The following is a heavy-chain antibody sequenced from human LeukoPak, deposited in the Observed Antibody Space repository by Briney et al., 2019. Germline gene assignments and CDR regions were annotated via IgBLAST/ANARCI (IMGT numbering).Heavy chain of an antibody. D-gene: IGHD2-2*01. V-gene: IGHV3-30*18. CDR1: GFTFSSYG. CDR2: ISYDGSNK. CDR3: AKGGGLYQLLSYPSV. J-gene: IGHJ4*02. Sequence: GGSLRLSCAASGFTFSSYGMHWVRQAPGKGLEWVAVISYDGSNKYYADSVKGRFTISRGNSKNTLYLQMNSLRAEDTAVYYCAKGGGLYQLLSYPSVWGQGTLVTVSS.